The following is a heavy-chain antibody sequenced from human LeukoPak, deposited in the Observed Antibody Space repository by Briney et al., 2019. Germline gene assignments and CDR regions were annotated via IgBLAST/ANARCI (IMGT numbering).Heavy chain of an antibody. J-gene: IGHJ3*02. CDR3: AKDMSWGAHTGAFDI. Sequence: GGSLRLSCAASGFTFTTFGMHWVRQAPGKGLEWVAFMRYDGSNKYYADSVKGRFTISRDSSKNTLYLQMNSLRAEDMALYYCAKDMSWGAHTGAFDIWGQGTMVTVSS. V-gene: IGHV3-30*02. CDR2: MRYDGSNK. CDR1: GFTFTTFG. D-gene: IGHD1-26*01.